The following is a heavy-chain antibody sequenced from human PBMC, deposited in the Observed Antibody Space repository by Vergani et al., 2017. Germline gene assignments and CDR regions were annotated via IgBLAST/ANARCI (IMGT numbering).Heavy chain of an antibody. D-gene: IGHD4-17*01. CDR1: GGSISSGGYY. CDR2: IYYSGST. V-gene: IGHV4-31*03. Sequence: QVQLQESGPGLVKPSQTLSLTCTVSGGSISSGGYYWSWIRQHPGKGLEWIGYIYYSGSTYYNPSLKSRVTISVDTSKNQFSLKLSSVTAADTAVYYCARGGVYGHNTVSHFDYWGQGTLVTVSS. J-gene: IGHJ4*02. CDR3: ARGGVYGHNTVSHFDY.